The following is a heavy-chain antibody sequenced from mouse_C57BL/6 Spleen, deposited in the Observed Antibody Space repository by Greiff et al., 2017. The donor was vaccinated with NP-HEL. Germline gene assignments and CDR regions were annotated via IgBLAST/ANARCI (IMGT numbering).Heavy chain of an antibody. CDR1: GYTFTSYW. D-gene: IGHD2-4*01. Sequence: QVQLQQPGAELVKPGASVKLSCKASGYTFTSYWMQWVKQRPGQGLEWIGEIAPSDSYTNYLQKFKGKATLTVDTSSSTAYMQLSSLTSEDSAVYYCARGSDYDEAWFAYWGQGTLVTVSA. V-gene: IGHV1-50*01. CDR3: ARGSDYDEAWFAY. CDR2: IAPSDSYT. J-gene: IGHJ3*01.